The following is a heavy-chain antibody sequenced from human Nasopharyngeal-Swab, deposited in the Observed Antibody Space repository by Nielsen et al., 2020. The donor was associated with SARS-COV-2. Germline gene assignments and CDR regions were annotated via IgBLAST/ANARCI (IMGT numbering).Heavy chain of an antibody. CDR3: ARTMVQGVISYYYYGMDV. Sequence: VRQAPGKGLEWMGIIYPGDSDTRYSPSFQGQVTISADKSISTAYLQWSSLKASDTAMHYCARTMVQGVISYYYYGMDVWGQGTTVTVSS. CDR2: IYPGDSDT. V-gene: IGHV5-51*01. J-gene: IGHJ6*02. D-gene: IGHD3-10*01.